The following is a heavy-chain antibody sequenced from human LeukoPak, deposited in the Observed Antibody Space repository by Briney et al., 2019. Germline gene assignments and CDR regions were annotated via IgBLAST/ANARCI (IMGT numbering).Heavy chain of an antibody. CDR2: IHTSGST. D-gene: IGHD5-24*01. V-gene: IGHV4-4*07. J-gene: IGHJ4*02. CDR1: AVSISSYY. CDR3: ARGSRWLQWNFDY. Sequence: KTSETLSLTCTVSAVSISSYYWSWIRQPAGKGLEWIGRIHTSGSTTYSPSLKSRLTMSVDTSKNHFSLNLSSVTAADTAVYYCARGSRWLQWNFDYWGQGTLVTVSS.